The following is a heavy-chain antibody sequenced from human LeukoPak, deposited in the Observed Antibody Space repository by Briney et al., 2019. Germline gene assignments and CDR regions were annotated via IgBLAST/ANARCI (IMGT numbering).Heavy chain of an antibody. CDR2: IYWNDNK. CDR1: GFSLSTSGVG. J-gene: IGHJ4*02. V-gene: IGHV2-5*01. CDR3: ARTWMTPDY. D-gene: IGHD5-12*01. Sequence: SGPTLVKPTQTLTLTCTFSGFSLSTSGVGVGWIRQPPGKALEWLALIYWNDNKRYSPSLKSRLTITKDASNNHVVLTMTNMDPVDTATYFCARTWMTPDYWGQGALVTASS.